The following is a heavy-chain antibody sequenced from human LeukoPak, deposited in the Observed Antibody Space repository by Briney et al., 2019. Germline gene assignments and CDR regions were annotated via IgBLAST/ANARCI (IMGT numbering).Heavy chain of an antibody. J-gene: IGHJ3*02. D-gene: IGHD1-26*01. V-gene: IGHV4-30-4*08. Sequence: SQTLSLTCTVSGGSISSGDYYWSWLRQPPEKGLEWIGYIYSSGSTYYNPSLKSRVTISVDTSKTQFSLKLSSVTAADTAVYYCAGSFSGSYHSASDIWGQGTMVTVSS. CDR1: GGSISSGDYY. CDR3: AGSFSGSYHSASDI. CDR2: IYSSGST.